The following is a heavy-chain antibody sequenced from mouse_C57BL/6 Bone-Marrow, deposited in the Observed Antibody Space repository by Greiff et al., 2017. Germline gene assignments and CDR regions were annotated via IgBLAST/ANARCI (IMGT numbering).Heavy chain of an antibody. J-gene: IGHJ2*01. V-gene: IGHV1-55*01. Sequence: VQLQQSGAELARPGASVKMSCKASGYTFTSYWITWVKQRPGQGLEWIGDIYPGSGSTNYNAKFKSKATLTVDTSSSTAYMQLSSLTSEDSAVYYCARDRYGNLDYWGQGTTLTVSS. CDR1: GYTFTSYW. D-gene: IGHD2-1*01. CDR3: ARDRYGNLDY. CDR2: IYPGSGST.